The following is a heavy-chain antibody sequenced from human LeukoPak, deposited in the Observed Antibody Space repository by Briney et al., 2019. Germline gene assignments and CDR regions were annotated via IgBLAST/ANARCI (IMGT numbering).Heavy chain of an antibody. CDR2: IIPIFGTA. D-gene: IGHD4-23*01. CDR1: GGTFSSYA. Sequence: SVKVSCKASGGTFSSYAISWVRQVPGQGLEWMGGIIPIFGTANYAQKFQGRVTITADESTSTAYMELSSLRSEDTAVYYCARRAVGYNWFDPWGQGTLVIVSS. V-gene: IGHV1-69*13. CDR3: ARRAVGYNWFDP. J-gene: IGHJ5*02.